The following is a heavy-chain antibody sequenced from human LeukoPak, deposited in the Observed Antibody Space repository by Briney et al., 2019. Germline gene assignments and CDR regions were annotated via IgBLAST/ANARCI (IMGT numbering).Heavy chain of an antibody. J-gene: IGHJ4*02. CDR3: ARDIAVAGTFVNY. CDR2: INSDGSST. CDR1: GFTFSSYW. V-gene: IGHV3-74*01. D-gene: IGHD6-19*01. Sequence: PGGSLRLSCAASGFTFSSYWMHWVRQAPGKGLVWVSRINSDGSSTSYADSVRGRFTISRDSAKNTLYLQMNSLRAEDTAVYYCARDIAVAGTFVNYWGQGTLVTVSS.